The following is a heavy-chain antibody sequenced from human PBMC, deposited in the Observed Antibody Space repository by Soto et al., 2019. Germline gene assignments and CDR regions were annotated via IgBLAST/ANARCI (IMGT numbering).Heavy chain of an antibody. V-gene: IGHV3-72*01. CDR3: ARVTGIYYGSGSYYPRLYYYYYYMDV. Sequence: PGGSLRLSCAASGFTFSDHYMDWVRQAPGKGLEWVGRTRNKANSYTTEYAASVKGRFTISRDDSKNSLYLQMNSLKTEDTAVYYCARVTGIYYGSGSYYPRLYYYYYYMDVWGKGTTVTVSS. CDR1: GFTFSDHY. J-gene: IGHJ6*03. CDR2: TRNKANSYTT. D-gene: IGHD3-10*01.